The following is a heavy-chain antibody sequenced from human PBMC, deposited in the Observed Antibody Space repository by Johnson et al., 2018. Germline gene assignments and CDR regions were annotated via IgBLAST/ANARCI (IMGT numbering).Heavy chain of an antibody. CDR1: GFTFSSYA. CDR2: ISYDGSNK. J-gene: IGHJ1*01. D-gene: IGHD6-13*01. V-gene: IGHV3-30-3*01. Sequence: QVQLVQSGGGVVQPGRSLRLSCAASGFTFSSYAMHWVRQAPGKGLEWVAVISYDGSNKYYADSGKGRFTISRDNSKNTLYLQMNSLRAEDTAGYSCAREEGIAAAGLLQHWGQGTLVTVSS. CDR3: AREEGIAAAGLLQH.